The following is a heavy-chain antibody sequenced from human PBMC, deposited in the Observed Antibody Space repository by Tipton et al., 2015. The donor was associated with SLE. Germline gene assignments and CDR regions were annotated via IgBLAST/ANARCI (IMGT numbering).Heavy chain of an antibody. J-gene: IGHJ4*02. CDR3: ARGPSDYIWGSYRQGFDY. CDR2: IYHSGST. D-gene: IGHD3-16*02. V-gene: IGHV4-39*07. Sequence: TLSLTCTVSGGSISSSSYYWGWIRQPPGKGLEWIGSIYHSGSTYYNPSLKSRVTISVDTSKNQFSLKLSSVTAADTAVYYCARGPSDYIWGSYRQGFDYWGQGTLVTVSS. CDR1: GGSISSSSYY.